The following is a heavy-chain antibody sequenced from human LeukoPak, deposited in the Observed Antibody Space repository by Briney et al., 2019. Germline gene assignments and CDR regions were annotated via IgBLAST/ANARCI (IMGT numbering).Heavy chain of an antibody. CDR3: ATDGSEWELPYYYYYGVVV. V-gene: IGHV1-69*13. J-gene: IGHJ6*02. CDR2: IIPLFGTA. D-gene: IGHD1-26*01. Sequence: ASVKVSCKASGGTFSSFAISWVRQAPGQGLEWMGGIIPLFGTANYAQKFQGRVTITADESTSTAYMELSSLRSEDTAVYYCATDGSEWELPYYYYYGVVVWGQGTTVTVSS. CDR1: GGTFSSFA.